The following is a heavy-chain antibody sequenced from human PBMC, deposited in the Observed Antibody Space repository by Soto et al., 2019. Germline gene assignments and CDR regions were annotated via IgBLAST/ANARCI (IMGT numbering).Heavy chain of an antibody. CDR2: ISSSSSTI. Sequence: GGSLRLSCAASGFTFSSYSMNWVRQAPGKGLEWVSYISSSSSTIYYADSVKGRFTISRDNAKNSLYLQMNSLRAEDTAVYYYARDQPGYSYGYGLGYWGQGTLVTVSS. D-gene: IGHD5-18*01. V-gene: IGHV3-48*01. J-gene: IGHJ4*02. CDR3: ARDQPGYSYGYGLGY. CDR1: GFTFSSYS.